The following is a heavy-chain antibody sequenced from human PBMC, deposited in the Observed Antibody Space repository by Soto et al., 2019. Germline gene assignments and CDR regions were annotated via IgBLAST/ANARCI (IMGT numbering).Heavy chain of an antibody. CDR3: ARGGEYQLLLNWFDP. CDR2: IIPIFGTA. D-gene: IGHD2-2*01. V-gene: IGHV1-69*13. Sequence: SVKVSFKASGGTFSRYAISWLRQAPGQGLEWMGGIIPIFGTANYAQKFQGRVTITADESTSTAYMELSSLRSEDTAVYYCARGGEYQLLLNWFDPWGQGTLVTVSS. CDR1: GGTFSRYA. J-gene: IGHJ5*02.